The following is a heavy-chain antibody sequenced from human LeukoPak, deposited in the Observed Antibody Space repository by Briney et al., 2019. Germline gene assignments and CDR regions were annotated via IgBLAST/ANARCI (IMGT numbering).Heavy chain of an antibody. D-gene: IGHD2-21*01. CDR2: MNHDGSEK. J-gene: IGHJ2*01. V-gene: IGHV3-7*01. CDR1: GFTFSTSW. CDR3: ARIIERNNYGGPYYWYFDL. Sequence: PGGSLRLSCVDSGFTFSTSWMSWVRQAPGKGLEWVANMNHDGSEKYCVDFVKGRFTISRDNARNSLYLQMNSLGVEDTAVYYCARIIERNNYGGPYYWYFDLWGRGILVTVSS.